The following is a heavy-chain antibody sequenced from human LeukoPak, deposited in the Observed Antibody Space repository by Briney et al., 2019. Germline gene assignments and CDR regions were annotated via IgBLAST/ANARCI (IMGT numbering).Heavy chain of an antibody. CDR1: GYTLTELS. J-gene: IGHJ4*02. V-gene: IGHV1-24*01. D-gene: IGHD1-26*01. CDR3: ATVSFLSIGKDY. Sequence: GASVKVSCKVSGYTLTELSMHWVRQAPGKGLEWMGGFDPEDGETIYAQKFQGRVTMTEDTSTDTAYMELSSLRSEDTAVYYCATVSFLSIGKDYWGQGTLVTVSS. CDR2: FDPEDGET.